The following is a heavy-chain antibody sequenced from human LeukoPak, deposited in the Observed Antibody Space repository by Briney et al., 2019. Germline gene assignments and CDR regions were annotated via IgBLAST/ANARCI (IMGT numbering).Heavy chain of an antibody. D-gene: IGHD5-12*01. Sequence: TSQTLSLTCTVSGGSISSGDYYWSWIRQLPGKGLEWIGYIYYSGSTYYNPSLKSRVTISVDTSKNQFSLKLSSVTAADTAVYYCARGSVDIVATIGGGYYYYYMDVWGKGTTVTVSS. CDR1: GGSISSGDYY. J-gene: IGHJ6*03. V-gene: IGHV4-30-4*08. CDR2: IYYSGST. CDR3: ARGSVDIVATIGGGYYYYYMDV.